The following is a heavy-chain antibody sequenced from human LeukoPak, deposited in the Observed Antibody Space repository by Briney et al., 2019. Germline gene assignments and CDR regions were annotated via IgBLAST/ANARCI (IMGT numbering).Heavy chain of an antibody. D-gene: IGHD3-9*01. Sequence: PSETLSLTCTVSGYSISSGYYWGWIRQPPGKGLEWIGSIYHSGSTYYNPSLKSRVTISVDTSKNQFSLKLSSVTAADTAVYYCARHVRYFDWSPHYYFDYWGQGTLVTVSS. J-gene: IGHJ4*02. CDR1: GYSISSGYY. CDR2: IYHSGST. V-gene: IGHV4-38-2*02. CDR3: ARHVRYFDWSPHYYFDY.